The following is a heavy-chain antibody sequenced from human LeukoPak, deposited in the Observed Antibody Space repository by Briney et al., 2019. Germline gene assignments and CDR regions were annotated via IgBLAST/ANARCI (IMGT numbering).Heavy chain of an antibody. CDR2: IKQDGVEQ. Sequence: GGSLTLSCAAPGLTFSSSWMSWARQDPGKKQEWVGNIKQDGVEQYYVDSVEGRFTISRDNAKSSLFLQMNSLRAEDTAVYYCARISQRSFDPCGQGTLVTVSS. V-gene: IGHV3-7*05. CDR1: GLTFSSSW. D-gene: IGHD2-15*01. CDR3: ARISQRSFDP. J-gene: IGHJ5*02.